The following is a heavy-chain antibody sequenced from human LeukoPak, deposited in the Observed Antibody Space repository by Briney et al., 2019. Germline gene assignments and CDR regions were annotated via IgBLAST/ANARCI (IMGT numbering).Heavy chain of an antibody. CDR2: IYSSGST. CDR3: ARVLSSSGAFDY. V-gene: IGHV4-4*07. J-gene: IGHJ4*02. Sequence: SETLSLTCTVSGGSINSYYWSWIRQPAGKGLEWIGRIYSSGSTNDNPSLKSRVTMSVDTSKNQFSLKLSSVTAADTAVYHCARVLSSSGAFDYWGQGTLVTVSS. CDR1: GGSINSYY. D-gene: IGHD6-19*01.